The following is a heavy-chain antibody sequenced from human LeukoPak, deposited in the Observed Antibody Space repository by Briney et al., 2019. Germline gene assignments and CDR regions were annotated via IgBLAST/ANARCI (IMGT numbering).Heavy chain of an antibody. D-gene: IGHD5-18*01. V-gene: IGHV4-59*01. Sequence: PSGTLSLTCTVSGGSISSYYWSWIRQPPGKGLEWIGYIYYSGSTNYNPSLKSRVTISVDTSKNQFSLKLSSVTAADTAVYYCARGSYGYSYGHGLDYWGQGTLVTVSS. CDR3: ARGSYGYSYGHGLDY. CDR1: GGSISSYY. CDR2: IYYSGST. J-gene: IGHJ4*02.